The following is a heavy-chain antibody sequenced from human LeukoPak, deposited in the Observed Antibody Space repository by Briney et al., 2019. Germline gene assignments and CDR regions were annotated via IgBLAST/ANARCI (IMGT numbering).Heavy chain of an antibody. CDR1: GYTFTGYY. D-gene: IGHD5-18*01. CDR3: ARSKRGYSYGYRVLYFDY. CDR2: INPNSGGT. J-gene: IGHJ4*02. Sequence: ASVKVSCKASGYTFTGYYMHWVRQAPGQGLEWMGWINPNSGGTNYAQKFQGRVTMTRDTSISTAYMELSRLRSDDTAVYYCARSKRGYSYGYRVLYFDYWGQGTLVTVSS. V-gene: IGHV1-2*02.